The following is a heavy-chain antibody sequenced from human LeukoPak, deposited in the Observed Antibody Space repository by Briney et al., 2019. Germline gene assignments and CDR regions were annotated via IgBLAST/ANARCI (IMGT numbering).Heavy chain of an antibody. CDR3: ARHCCSGPAKRVFDI. CDR2: ISYSGNT. J-gene: IGHJ3*02. CDR1: GGSFSGYY. D-gene: IGHD2-15*01. V-gene: IGHV4-34*01. Sequence: ETLSLTCAVYGGSFSGYYWSWIRQPPGKGLEWIGTISYSGNTDYNPSLRSRVTISVDTSNNQFSLRLGSVTAADTAVYHCARHCCSGPAKRVFDIWGQGTMVTVSS.